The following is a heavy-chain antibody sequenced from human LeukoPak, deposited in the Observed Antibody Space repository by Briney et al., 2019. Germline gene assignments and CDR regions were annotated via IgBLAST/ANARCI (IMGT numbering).Heavy chain of an antibody. CDR3: ARDGATVATPFFDY. Sequence: ASVKVSCKASGFTFTGYYMHWVRQAPGQGLEWMGWINANSGDTNYAQKFRGWVTMTRDTSLITAYVELSRLRSDDTAVYYCARDGATVATPFFDYWGQGTLVTVSS. D-gene: IGHD4-17*01. CDR2: INANSGDT. V-gene: IGHV1-2*04. CDR1: GFTFTGYY. J-gene: IGHJ4*02.